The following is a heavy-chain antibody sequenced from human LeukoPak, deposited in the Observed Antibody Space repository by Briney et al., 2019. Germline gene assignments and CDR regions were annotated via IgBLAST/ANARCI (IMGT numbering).Heavy chain of an antibody. J-gene: IGHJ5*02. D-gene: IGHD2-2*01. Sequence: ASVKVSCKASGYTFNGYYMHWVRQAPGQGLEWMGWIYPNSGGTNYAQKFQGRVTMTRDTSISTAYMELSRLRSDDTAVYYCARDDTDIVVVPAAARPLWFDPWGQGTLVTVSS. CDR1: GYTFNGYY. CDR2: IYPNSGGT. V-gene: IGHV1-2*02. CDR3: ARDDTDIVVVPAAARPLWFDP.